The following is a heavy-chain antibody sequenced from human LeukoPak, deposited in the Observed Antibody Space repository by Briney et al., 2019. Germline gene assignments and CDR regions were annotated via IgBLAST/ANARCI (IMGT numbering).Heavy chain of an antibody. J-gene: IGHJ4*02. CDR1: GGSISSYY. V-gene: IGHV4-59*01. CDR3: ARGPTVTTDY. D-gene: IGHD4-17*01. Sequence: SETLSLTCTVSGGSISSYYWNWIRQPPGKGLEWIGYVYYTGGTNYDPSLKSRVSMSVDTSKNQFSLKLSSVTAADTAVYYCARGPTVTTDYWGQGTLVTVSS. CDR2: VYYTGGT.